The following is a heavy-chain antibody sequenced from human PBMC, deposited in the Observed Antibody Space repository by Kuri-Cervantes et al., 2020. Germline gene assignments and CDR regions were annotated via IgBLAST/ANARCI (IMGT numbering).Heavy chain of an antibody. Sequence: GESLKISCAASGFTFSDYYMSWIRQAPGKGLEWVSYISSSGSTIYYADSVKGRFTISRDNAKNSLYLQMNSLRAEDTAVYYCARLDVDTASGFTGGRFDYWGQGTLVTVSS. CDR2: ISSSGSTI. CDR3: ARLDVDTASGFTGGRFDY. V-gene: IGHV3-11*01. D-gene: IGHD5-18*01. CDR1: GFTFSDYY. J-gene: IGHJ4*02.